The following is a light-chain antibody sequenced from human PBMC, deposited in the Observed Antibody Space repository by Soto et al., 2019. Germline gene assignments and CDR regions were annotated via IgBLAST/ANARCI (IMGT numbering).Light chain of an antibody. CDR3: QQYNNWPPWT. Sequence: EIGLTQSLGTLSVSPGERATLSCRASQSVSSNLAWYQQKPGQAPRLLIYGASTRATGIPARFSGSGSGTEFTLTISSLQSEDFAVYYCQQYNNWPPWTFGQGTKVDIK. CDR1: QSVSSN. J-gene: IGKJ1*01. CDR2: GAS. V-gene: IGKV3-15*01.